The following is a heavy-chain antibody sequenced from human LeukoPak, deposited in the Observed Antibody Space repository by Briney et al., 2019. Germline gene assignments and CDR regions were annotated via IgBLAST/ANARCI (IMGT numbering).Heavy chain of an antibody. CDR3: ARGAGSVDY. CDR2: IYYSGST. J-gene: IGHJ4*02. D-gene: IGHD6-13*01. Sequence: TLSLTFNVSGGSISCYYWSLSRQPPGTGLGWIGYIYYSGSTNYNPSLKSRVTISVDTSKNQFSLKLSSVAAADTAVYYCARGAGSVDYWGQGTLVTVSS. V-gene: IGHV4-59*01. CDR1: GGSISCYY.